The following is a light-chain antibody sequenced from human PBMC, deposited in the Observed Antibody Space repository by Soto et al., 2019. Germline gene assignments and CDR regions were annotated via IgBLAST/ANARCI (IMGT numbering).Light chain of an antibody. J-gene: IGLJ1*01. CDR1: SSDVGSYNL. CDR2: EVS. Sequence: HSVLTQAASVSGSPGQSITISCTGTSSDVGSYNLVSWYQQHPGKAPKLMIYEVSKRPSGLSNRFSGSKSGNTASLTISGLQAEDEADYYCCSYAGSRTPLIFGTGTKLTVL. V-gene: IGLV2-23*02. CDR3: CSYAGSRTPLI.